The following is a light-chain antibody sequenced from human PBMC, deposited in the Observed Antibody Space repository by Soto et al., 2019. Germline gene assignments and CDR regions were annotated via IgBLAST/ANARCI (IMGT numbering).Light chain of an antibody. CDR3: CSYVGGVSFVL. V-gene: IGLV2-11*01. Sequence: QSALTQLRSVSGSPGQSVTISCTATRRDIGGSVSWYRQAAGKAPTLLISVVSQRAPGVPDRFSGSKSGNTASLTIFGLQAEDEADYHCCSYVGGVSFVLFGGGTKLTVL. CDR1: RRDIGGS. CDR2: VVS. J-gene: IGLJ2*01.